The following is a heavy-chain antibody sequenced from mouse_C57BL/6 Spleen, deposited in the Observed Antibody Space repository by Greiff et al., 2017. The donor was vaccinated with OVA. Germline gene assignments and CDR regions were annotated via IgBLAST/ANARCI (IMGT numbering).Heavy chain of an antibody. Sequence: QVQLQQSGPELVKPGASVKISCKASGYAFSSSWMNWVKQRPGKGLEWIGRIYPGDGDTNYNGKFKGKATLTADKSSSTAYMQLSSLTSEDSAVYFCARQIYYGNYEFAYWGQGTLVTVSA. J-gene: IGHJ3*01. V-gene: IGHV1-82*01. D-gene: IGHD2-1*01. CDR3: ARQIYYGNYEFAY. CDR1: GYAFSSSW. CDR2: IYPGDGDT.